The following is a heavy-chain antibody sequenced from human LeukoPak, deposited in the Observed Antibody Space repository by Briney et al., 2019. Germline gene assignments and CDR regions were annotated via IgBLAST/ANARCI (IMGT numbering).Heavy chain of an antibody. J-gene: IGHJ4*02. CDR2: ISSIDGST. Sequence: GGSLRLSCAASGLTFSSYGMSWVRQAPGKGLEWVSGISSIDGSTYYADSVKGRFTVSRDNSKNTLYLQMNSLRAEDTAVYYCARDLSGVTGYTYGRGIDYWGQGTLVTVSS. CDR3: ARDLSGVTGYTYGRGIDY. CDR1: GLTFSSYG. V-gene: IGHV3-23*01. D-gene: IGHD5-18*01.